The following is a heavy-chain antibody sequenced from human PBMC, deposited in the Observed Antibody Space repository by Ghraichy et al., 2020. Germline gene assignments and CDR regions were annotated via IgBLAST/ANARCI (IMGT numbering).Heavy chain of an antibody. CDR1: GFTFSRYW. J-gene: IGHJ4*02. CDR2: IRNDGSET. D-gene: IGHD2-15*01. CDR3: ARLWNVVVPATGLGEYYFDY. Sequence: GESLNISCAASGFTFSRYWMSWVRQAPGKGLEWVANIRNDGSETYYADSVKGRFTFSRDNAKSSLSLQMDSLGAEDTAVYYCARLWNVVVPATGLGEYYFDYWGQGILVTVSS. V-gene: IGHV3-7*03.